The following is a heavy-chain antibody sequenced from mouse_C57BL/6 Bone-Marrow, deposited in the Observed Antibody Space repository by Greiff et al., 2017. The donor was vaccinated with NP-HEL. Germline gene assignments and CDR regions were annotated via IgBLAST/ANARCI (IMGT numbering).Heavy chain of an antibody. V-gene: IGHV3-6*01. CDR1: GYSITSGCY. CDR3: ARAYGNYLDY. Sequence: VQLQESGPGLVKPSQSLSLTCSVTGYSITSGCYWNWIRRFPGNKLEWVGSISYDGSNNYSPSLKNRISITRYTSKNQFFLKLNSVTAEDTATYYCARAYGNYLDYWGQGTTLTVSS. CDR2: ISYDGSN. J-gene: IGHJ2*01. D-gene: IGHD2-10*02.